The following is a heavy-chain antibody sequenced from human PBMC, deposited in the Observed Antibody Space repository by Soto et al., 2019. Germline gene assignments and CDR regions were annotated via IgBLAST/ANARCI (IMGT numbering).Heavy chain of an antibody. CDR2: IWYDGSNK. CDR1: GFTFSSYG. V-gene: IGHV3-33*01. D-gene: IGHD2-15*01. Sequence: QVQLVESGGGVVQPGRSLRLSCAASGFTFSSYGMHWVRQAPGKGLEWVAVIWYDGSNKYYADSVKGRFTISRDNSKNTLYLQMSRLRAEDTAVYYCARDVQYCSGGSCYPYYYGMDVWGQGTTVTVSS. CDR3: ARDVQYCSGGSCYPYYYGMDV. J-gene: IGHJ6*02.